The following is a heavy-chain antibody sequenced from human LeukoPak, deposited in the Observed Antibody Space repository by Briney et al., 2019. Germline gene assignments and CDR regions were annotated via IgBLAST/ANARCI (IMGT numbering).Heavy chain of an antibody. V-gene: IGHV3-23*01. D-gene: IGHD6-6*01. CDR3: AKGSSSSSGRPDC. J-gene: IGHJ4*02. CDR1: GFTFSSYW. CDR2: ISGSGDNT. Sequence: GGSLRLSCAASGFTFSSYWMNWARQAPGKGLEWVSSISGSGDNTDYADSVKGRFTISRDSSKNTLYLQLNSLRAEDTAVYYCAKGSSSSSGRPDCRGQGTLVTVSS.